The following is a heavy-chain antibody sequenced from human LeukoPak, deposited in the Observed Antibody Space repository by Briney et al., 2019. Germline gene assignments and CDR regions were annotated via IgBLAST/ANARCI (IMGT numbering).Heavy chain of an antibody. CDR3: AINSWNNYYYFDY. J-gene: IGHJ4*02. Sequence: PSETLSLTCTVSGGXISSYHWTWIRQPAGKGLEWIGRIYTSGGTNYNPSLKSRVTMSVDTSKNQFSLKLSSVTAADTAVYYCAINSWNNYYYFDYWGQGTLVTVSS. CDR1: GGXISSYH. CDR2: IYTSGGT. D-gene: IGHD3-3*01. V-gene: IGHV4-4*07.